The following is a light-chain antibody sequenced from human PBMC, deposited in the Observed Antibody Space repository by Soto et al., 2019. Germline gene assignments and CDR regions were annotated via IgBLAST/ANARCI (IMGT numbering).Light chain of an antibody. CDR3: QSYDTALSVYVV. CDR2: GDT. CDR1: SSTIGAGFD. V-gene: IGLV1-40*01. J-gene: IGLJ2*01. Sequence: QPVRTQPPSVSGAPGQRVTISCTGSSSTIGAGFDVHWYQQLPGTAPKLLIYGDTNRPSGVPDRFSGSKSGTSASLVITGLQAEDEADYYCQSYDTALSVYVVFGGGTKVTVL.